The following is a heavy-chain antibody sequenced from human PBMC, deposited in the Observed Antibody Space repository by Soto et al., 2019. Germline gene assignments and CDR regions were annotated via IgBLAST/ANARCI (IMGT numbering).Heavy chain of an antibody. J-gene: IGHJ4*02. D-gene: IGHD3-10*01. CDR1: GFTFNSYA. CDR2: ISRSGGST. V-gene: IGHV3-23*01. CDR3: AKDLVHGTYFDY. Sequence: PGGSLRLSCAASGFTFNSYAMSWVRQAPGKGLEWVSTISRSGGSTYYADSVKGRFTISRDNSKNTLYLQMNSLRADDTAVYYCAKDLVHGTYFDYWGQGTQVTVSS.